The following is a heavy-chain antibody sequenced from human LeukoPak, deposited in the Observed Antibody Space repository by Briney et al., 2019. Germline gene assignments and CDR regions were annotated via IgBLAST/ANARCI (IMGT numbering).Heavy chain of an antibody. V-gene: IGHV3-48*02. CDR1: GFTLSSYS. D-gene: IGHD6-19*01. CDR3: ARDLRLGSGWYLDFDY. J-gene: IGHJ4*02. CDR2: ISGGSDRI. Sequence: PGGSLRLSCAASGFTLSSYSMNWVRQAPGRGLEWVSYISGGSDRIYYADPVKGRFTISRDNAKNSLYLHMNSLRDEDTAVYYCARDLRLGSGWYLDFDYWGQGTLVTVSS.